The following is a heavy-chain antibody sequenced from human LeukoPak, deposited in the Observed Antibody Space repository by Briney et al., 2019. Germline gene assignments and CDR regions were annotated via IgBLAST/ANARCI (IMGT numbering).Heavy chain of an antibody. J-gene: IGHJ4*02. V-gene: IGHV1-69*04. D-gene: IGHD6-13*01. CDR1: GGTFSSYA. CDR2: IIPILGVA. CDR3: ARAAAAGIFSGDF. Sequence: SMKVSCKASGGTFSSYAISWVRQAPGQGLEWMGRIIPILGVADYAQKFQGRVTITADKSTSTAYMELSSLRPEDTAVYYCARAAAAGIFSGDFWGQGTLVTVSS.